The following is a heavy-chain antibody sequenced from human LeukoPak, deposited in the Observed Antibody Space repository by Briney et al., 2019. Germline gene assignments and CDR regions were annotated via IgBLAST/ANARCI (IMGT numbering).Heavy chain of an antibody. CDR1: GGSISSYY. D-gene: IGHD2-2*01. CDR3: ARSSIVVVPAATGYYMHV. CDR2: IYTSGST. J-gene: IGHJ6*03. V-gene: IGHV4-4*07. Sequence: SETLSLTCTVSGGSISSYYWSWIGQPAGKGLEWIGRIYTSGSTNYNPSLKSRVTMSVDTSKNQFSLKLSSVTAADTAVYSCARSSIVVVPAATGYYMHVWGKGTTVTVSS.